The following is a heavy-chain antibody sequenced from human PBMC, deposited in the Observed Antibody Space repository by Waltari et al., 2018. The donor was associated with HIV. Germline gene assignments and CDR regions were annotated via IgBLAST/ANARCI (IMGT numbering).Heavy chain of an antibody. CDR3: ARLTREGYNGGFDY. CDR1: GSEFSNFG. D-gene: IGHD1-1*01. J-gene: IGHJ4*02. Sequence: QVQLVESGGGVVQPGRSMRLSWAASGSEFSNFGMHWVRQAPGKGLEWVGVIWFDSSNKYYGDSVKGRFTISRDNSKKTVYLQMNSLRGEDTAVYYCARLTREGYNGGFDYWGQGTLVTVSS. CDR2: IWFDSSNK. V-gene: IGHV3-33*08.